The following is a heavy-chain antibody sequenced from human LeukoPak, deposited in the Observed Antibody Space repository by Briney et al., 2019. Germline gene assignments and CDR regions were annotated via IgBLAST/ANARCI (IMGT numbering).Heavy chain of an antibody. CDR2: IHTSGDT. CDR1: GLTGSHNY. CDR3: ARDTSGYCSTSRCYGSWYFDL. V-gene: IGHV3-53*01. Sequence: GGSLRLSCAASGLTGSHNYVSWVRQAPGKGLEWVSAIHTSGDTCYADSVKGRFTISRDNSKNTLYLQMNSLGAEDTAVYYCARDTSGYCSTSRCYGSWYFDLWGRGTLVTVSS. D-gene: IGHD2-2*01. J-gene: IGHJ2*01.